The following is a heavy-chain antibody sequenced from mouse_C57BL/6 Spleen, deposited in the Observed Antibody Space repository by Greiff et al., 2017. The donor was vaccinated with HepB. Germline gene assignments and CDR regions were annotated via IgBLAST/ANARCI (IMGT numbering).Heavy chain of an antibody. Sequence: EVNVVESGGGLVKPGGSLKLSCAASGFTFSSYAMSWVRQTPEKRLEWVATISDGGSYTYYPDNVKGRFTISRDNAKNNLYLQMSHLKSEDTAMYYCARDQRDYFDYWGQGTTLTVSS. CDR1: GFTFSSYA. J-gene: IGHJ2*01. V-gene: IGHV5-4*01. CDR2: ISDGGSYT. CDR3: ARDQRDYFDY.